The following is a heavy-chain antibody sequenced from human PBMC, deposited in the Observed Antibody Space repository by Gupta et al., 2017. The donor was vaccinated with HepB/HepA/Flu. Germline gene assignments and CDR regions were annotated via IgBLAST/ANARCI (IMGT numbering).Heavy chain of an antibody. CDR1: GGSFSGYY. D-gene: IGHD3-22*01. J-gene: IGHJ6*03. V-gene: IGHV4-34*01. Sequence: QVQLQQWGAGLLKPSETLSLTCAVYGGSFSGYYWSWIRQPPGKGLEWIGEINHSGSNNYNPSIKSRVTISVDTSKNQFSLKRSSVTAADTAVYYCARVAYYDSSGYDPRYYYMDVGGKGTTVTVSS. CDR3: ARVAYYDSSGYDPRYYYMDV. CDR2: INHSGSN.